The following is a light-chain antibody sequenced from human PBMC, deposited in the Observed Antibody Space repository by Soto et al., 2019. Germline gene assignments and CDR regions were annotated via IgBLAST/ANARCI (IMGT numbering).Light chain of an antibody. CDR1: QSISSN. CDR3: QQYNKWPPYT. Sequence: EIGMTQSPANLSVSPGERATLSCRASQSISSNLAWYQQKPGQGARLLIYGASTRATGIPARFSGSGSGTEFTLTISSLQSEDFAVYYCQQYNKWPPYTFGQGTKLEIK. J-gene: IGKJ2*01. V-gene: IGKV3-15*01. CDR2: GAS.